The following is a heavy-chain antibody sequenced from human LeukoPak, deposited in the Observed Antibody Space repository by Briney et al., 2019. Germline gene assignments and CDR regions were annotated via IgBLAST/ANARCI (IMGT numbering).Heavy chain of an antibody. Sequence: GGSLRLSCAATGFPFTSHAMTWVRQAPGKGLEWISFVTPGGDITLYADSVKGRFTISRDNSKNTLYLQMNSLRAEDTAVYYCAKAIELYYDSSGCDYWGQGTLVTVSS. V-gene: IGHV3-23*01. CDR1: GFPFTSHA. J-gene: IGHJ4*02. CDR2: VTPGGDIT. CDR3: AKAIELYYDSSGCDY. D-gene: IGHD3-22*01.